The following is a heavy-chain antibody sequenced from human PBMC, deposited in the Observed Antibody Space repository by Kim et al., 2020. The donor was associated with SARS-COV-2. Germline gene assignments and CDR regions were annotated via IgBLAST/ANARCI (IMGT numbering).Heavy chain of an antibody. V-gene: IGHV4-30-4*01. CDR2: ISYSGGT. CDR3: VRVLTGTSCYDC. D-gene: IGHD2-2*01. J-gene: IGHJ4*02. Sequence: SETLSLTCTVSCGSLRSGYSPYLFLRHPPGKGLEWIGYISYSGGTSYSPSLRSRVTISSDTSRNQFSLNLYSVTAADTAIYYCVRVLTGTSCYDCWGQGTLLTLSS. CDR1: CGSLRSGYSP.